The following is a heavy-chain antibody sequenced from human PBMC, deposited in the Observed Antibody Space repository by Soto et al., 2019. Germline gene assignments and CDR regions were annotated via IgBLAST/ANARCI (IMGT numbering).Heavy chain of an antibody. Sequence: PSQTLSLTCAISGDSVSSNSAAWNWIRQSPSRGLEWLGRTYYRSKWYNDYAVSVKRRITINPDTSKNQFSLQLNSVTPEDTAVYYCARGGSSWYYYYYGMDVWGQGTTVTVSS. CDR2: TYYRSKWYN. CDR1: GDSVSSNSAA. J-gene: IGHJ6*02. D-gene: IGHD6-13*01. V-gene: IGHV6-1*01. CDR3: ARGGSSWYYYYYGMDV.